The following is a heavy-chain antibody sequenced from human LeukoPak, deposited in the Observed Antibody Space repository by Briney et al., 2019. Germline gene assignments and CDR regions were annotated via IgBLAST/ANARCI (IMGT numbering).Heavy chain of an antibody. V-gene: IGHV3-23*01. Sequence: GGSLRLSCAASGFTFSSYAMSWVRQAPGKGLEWISAISGSGGSTYYADSVKGRFTISRDNSKNTLYLQMNSLRAEDTAVYYCAKEAYYYDSSGYELDYWGQGTLVTVSS. CDR3: AKEAYYYDSSGYELDY. J-gene: IGHJ4*02. CDR1: GFTFSSYA. CDR2: ISGSGGST. D-gene: IGHD3-22*01.